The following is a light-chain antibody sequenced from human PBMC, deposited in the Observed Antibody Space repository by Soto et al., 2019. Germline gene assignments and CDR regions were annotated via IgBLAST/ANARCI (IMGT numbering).Light chain of an antibody. CDR2: EVN. CDR3: TSYAGGNNV. V-gene: IGLV2-8*01. J-gene: IGLJ1*01. Sequence: QSALTQPPSASGSPGQPVTISCTGTSSDVGGYNFVSWYQQHPGKVPKLMVYEVNQRPSGVPDRFSGSKSGNTASLTVSGLQADDEADYYCTSYAGGNNVFGTGTKVTVL. CDR1: SSDVGGYNF.